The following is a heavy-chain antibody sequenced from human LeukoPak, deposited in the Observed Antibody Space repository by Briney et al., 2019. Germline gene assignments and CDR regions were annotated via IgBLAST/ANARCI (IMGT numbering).Heavy chain of an antibody. CDR3: ARESITGDRDFDY. CDR1: GFTFSSYS. V-gene: IGHV3-48*01. CDR2: ISSGSRTI. J-gene: IGHJ4*02. D-gene: IGHD7-27*01. Sequence: PGGSLRLSCAASGFTFSSYSMNWVRHAPGRGLEWGSYISSGSRTIFYGDSVKGRFTISRDNAKNSLYLLMNSLRADDTAVYYCARESITGDRDFDYWGQGTLITVSS.